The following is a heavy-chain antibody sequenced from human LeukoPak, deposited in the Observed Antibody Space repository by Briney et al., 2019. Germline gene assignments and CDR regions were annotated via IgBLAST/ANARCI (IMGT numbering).Heavy chain of an antibody. CDR1: GFTFSSYG. CDR2: ISSRGTYI. D-gene: IGHD1-1*01. Sequence: GGSLRLSCAASGFTFSSYGMHWVRQAPGEGLEWVSSISSRGTYIYYSDSVKGRFTISRDNAENSLYLQMTSLGAEDTAVYYFATHDIRHVFDYWGQGSLVTVSS. CDR3: ATHDIRHVFDY. V-gene: IGHV3-21*01. J-gene: IGHJ4*02.